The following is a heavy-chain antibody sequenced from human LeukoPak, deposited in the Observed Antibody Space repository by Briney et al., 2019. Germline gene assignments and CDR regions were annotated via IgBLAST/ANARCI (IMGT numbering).Heavy chain of an antibody. CDR3: ATDSRSCRY. Sequence: GGSLRLSCAASGFIFSTHWMTWVRQAPGKGLEWVANIKQDGSEKYYLDSVKGQFTISRDNAKNSLFLQMNSLRAEDTAMYYCATDSRSCRYWGQGTLVTVSS. CDR1: GFIFSTHW. CDR2: IKQDGSEK. J-gene: IGHJ4*02. V-gene: IGHV3-7*03.